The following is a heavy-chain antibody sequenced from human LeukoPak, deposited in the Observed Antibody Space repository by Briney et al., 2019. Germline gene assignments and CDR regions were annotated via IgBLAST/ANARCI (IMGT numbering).Heavy chain of an antibody. CDR2: ISAYNGNT. J-gene: IGHJ6*02. CDR1: GYTFTSYG. V-gene: IGHV1-18*01. CDR3: ARDGSGGKNTATYYYYYGMDV. D-gene: IGHD5-18*01. Sequence: ASVKVSCKASGYTFTSYGISWVRQAPGQGLEWMGWISAYNGNTNYAQKLQGRVTMTTDTSTSTAYMELRSLRSDDTAVYYCARDGSGGKNTATYYYYYGMDVWGQGTTVTVSS.